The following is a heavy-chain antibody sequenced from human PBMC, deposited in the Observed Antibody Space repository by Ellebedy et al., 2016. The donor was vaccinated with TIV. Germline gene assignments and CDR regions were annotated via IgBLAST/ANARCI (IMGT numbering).Heavy chain of an antibody. CDR1: GFIFRSYA. Sequence: GESLKISCAGSGFIFRSYAMHWVRQAPGKGLEWVAVISYDGSNKYYPDSVKGRFTISRDNSKNTMYLQMNSLRAEDTAVYYCARDGDCSGGSCYGFDYWGQGTLVTVSS. V-gene: IGHV3-30*04. CDR2: ISYDGSNK. CDR3: ARDGDCSGGSCYGFDY. J-gene: IGHJ4*02. D-gene: IGHD2-15*01.